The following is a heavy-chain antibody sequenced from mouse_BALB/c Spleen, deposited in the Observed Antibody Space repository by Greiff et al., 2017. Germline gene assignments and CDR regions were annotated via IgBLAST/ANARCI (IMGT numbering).Heavy chain of an antibody. J-gene: IGHJ4*01. CDR3: VRALYYDYDVYAMDY. CDR1: GFSLTSYD. D-gene: IGHD2-4*01. CDR2: IWTGGGT. V-gene: IGHV2-9-2*01. Sequence: VKLVESGPGLVAPSQSLSITCTVSGFSLTSYDISWIRQPPGKGLEWLGVIWTGGGTNYNSAFMSRLSISKDNSKSQVFLKMNSLQTDDTAIYYCVRALYYDYDVYAMDYWGQGTSVTVSS.